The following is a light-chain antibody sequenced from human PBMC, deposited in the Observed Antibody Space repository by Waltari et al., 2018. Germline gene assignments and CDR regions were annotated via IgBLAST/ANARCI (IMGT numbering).Light chain of an antibody. Sequence: QSALTQPASVSGSPGQSITISCTGTNSDVGAYNYVSWYQQHPGKAPKLSVYEVSYRPSGVSNRFSGPKSGNTASLTISGLQAEDEADYYCNSYTTGKTQVFGTGTQVTVL. CDR1: NSDVGAYNY. CDR3: NSYTTGKTQV. V-gene: IGLV2-14*01. J-gene: IGLJ1*01. CDR2: EVS.